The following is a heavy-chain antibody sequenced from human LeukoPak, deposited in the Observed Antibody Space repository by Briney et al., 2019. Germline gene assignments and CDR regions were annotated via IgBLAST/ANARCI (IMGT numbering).Heavy chain of an antibody. CDR2: IWYDGSNK. V-gene: IGHV3-33*01. D-gene: IGHD3-10*01. CDR1: GFTFSSYG. CDR3: ARGLGSTGSFDY. J-gene: IGHJ4*02. Sequence: GGSLRLSCAASGFTFSSYGMHWVRQAAGKGLEWVAVIWYDGSNKYYADSVKGRFTISRDNSKNALYLQMNSLRAEDTAVYYCARGLGSTGSFDYWGQGTLVTVSS.